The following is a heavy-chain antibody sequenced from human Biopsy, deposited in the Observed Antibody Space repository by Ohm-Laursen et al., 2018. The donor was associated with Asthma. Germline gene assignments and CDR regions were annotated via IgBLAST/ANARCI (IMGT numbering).Heavy chain of an antibody. CDR2: IYSGGGT. J-gene: IGHJ3*02. Sequence: SLRLSCAASGFTFRNFGMHWVRQAPGKGLDWVSVIYSGGGTYYADSVQGRVTISRDNSKNTLSLQMNSLRAEDTAVYYCARAYGGSFFSGAFDIWGQGTMVSVSS. CDR3: ARAYGGSFFSGAFDI. CDR1: GFTFRNFG. D-gene: IGHD4-23*01. V-gene: IGHV3-NL1*01.